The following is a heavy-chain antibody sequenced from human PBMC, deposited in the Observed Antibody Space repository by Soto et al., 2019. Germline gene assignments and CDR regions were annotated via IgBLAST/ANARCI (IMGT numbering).Heavy chain of an antibody. CDR3: AVAKRTIIVGMDV. J-gene: IGHJ6*02. D-gene: IGHD3-22*01. CDR1: GGFITSGDYY. CDR2: IYYSGST. V-gene: IGHV4-30-4*01. Sequence: SETLSLTCTVSGGFITSGDYYWSWIRQPPGKGLEWIGYIYYSGSTYYNPSLKSRVTISKDTSNNQFSLKLSSVTAADTAVYYCAVAKRTIIVGMDVWGQGTTVTVSS.